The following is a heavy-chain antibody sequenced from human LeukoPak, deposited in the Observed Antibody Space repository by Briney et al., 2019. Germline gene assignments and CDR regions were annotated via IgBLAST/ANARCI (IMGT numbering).Heavy chain of an antibody. V-gene: IGHV4-59*08. CDR1: GGSISSYY. J-gene: IGHJ4*02. CDR3: ARHMGVGSSSNFDY. CDR2: IYYSGST. D-gene: IGHD6-13*01. Sequence: SETLSLTCTVSGGSISSYYWSWIRQPPGKGLEWIGYIYYSGSTNYNPSLKSRVTIPVDTSKNQFSLKLSSVTAADTAVYYCARHMGVGSSSNFDYWGQGTLVTVSS.